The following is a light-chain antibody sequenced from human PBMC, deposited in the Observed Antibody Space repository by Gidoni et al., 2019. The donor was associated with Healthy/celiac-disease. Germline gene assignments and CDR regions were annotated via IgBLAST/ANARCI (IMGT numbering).Light chain of an antibody. Sequence: DIQLTQSPSFLSASVGERVTITCRASQGISSYLAWYQQKPGKAPKLLIYAASTLQSGVPSRFSGSGSGTEFTLTIISLQPEDFATYYCQQLNSYPNTFXXXTRLEIK. J-gene: IGKJ5*01. CDR1: QGISSY. CDR3: QQLNSYPNT. V-gene: IGKV1-9*01. CDR2: AAS.